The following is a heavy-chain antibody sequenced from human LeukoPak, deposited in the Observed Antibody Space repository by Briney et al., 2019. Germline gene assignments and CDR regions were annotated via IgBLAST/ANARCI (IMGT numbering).Heavy chain of an antibody. V-gene: IGHV1-58*01. CDR1: GFTFTSSA. D-gene: IGHD6-19*01. CDR3: AAPGPEYSSGWYPYFDY. CDR2: IVVGSGNT. J-gene: IGHJ4*02. Sequence: SVKVSCKASGFTFTSSAVQWVRQARGQRLEGVGWIVVGSGNTNYAQKFQERVTITRDMSTSTAYMELSSLRSEDTAVYYCAAPGPEYSSGWYPYFDYWGQGTLVTVSS.